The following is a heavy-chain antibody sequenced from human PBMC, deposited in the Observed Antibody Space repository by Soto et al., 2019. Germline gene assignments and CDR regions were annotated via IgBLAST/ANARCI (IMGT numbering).Heavy chain of an antibody. CDR2: ISAYNGNT. D-gene: IGHD6-19*01. Sequence: QVQLVQSGAEVKKPGASVKVSCKASGYTFTSYGISWVRQAPGQGLEWMGWISAYNGNTNYAQKPQGRVTMTRDTSTSTAYMELRSLRSDDTAVYYCARDGRAVAGPPYYYYGMDVWGQGTTVTVSS. J-gene: IGHJ6*02. V-gene: IGHV1-18*01. CDR3: ARDGRAVAGPPYYYYGMDV. CDR1: GYTFTSYG.